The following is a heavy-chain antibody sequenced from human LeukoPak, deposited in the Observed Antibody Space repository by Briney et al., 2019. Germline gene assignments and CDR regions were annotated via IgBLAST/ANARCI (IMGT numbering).Heavy chain of an antibody. D-gene: IGHD2-8*01. Sequence: ASVKVSCKVYGYTLTELSMHWVRQAPGKGLEWMGGFDPEDGETIYAQKFQGRVTMTEDTSTDTAYMELSSLRSEDTAVYYCATHSGASPRDCTNGVFDGYFQHWGQGTLVTVSS. CDR2: FDPEDGET. V-gene: IGHV1-24*01. J-gene: IGHJ1*01. CDR1: GYTLTELS. CDR3: ATHSGASPRDCTNGVFDGYFQH.